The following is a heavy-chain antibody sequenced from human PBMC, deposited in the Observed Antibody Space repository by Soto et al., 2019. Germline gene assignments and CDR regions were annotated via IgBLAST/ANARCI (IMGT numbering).Heavy chain of an antibody. CDR2: ISGSGGST. Sequence: GGSLRLSCAASGFTFSSYAMSWVRQAPGKGLEWVSAISGSGGSTYYADSVKGRFTISRDNSKNTMYLQMNSLRAADTAVYYCAKAVGVTSSAFDIWGQGTMVTVSS. D-gene: IGHD1-26*01. V-gene: IGHV3-23*01. CDR3: AKAVGVTSSAFDI. CDR1: GFTFSSYA. J-gene: IGHJ3*02.